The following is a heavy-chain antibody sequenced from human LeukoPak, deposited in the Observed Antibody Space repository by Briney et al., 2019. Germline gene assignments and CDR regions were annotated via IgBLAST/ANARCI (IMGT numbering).Heavy chain of an antibody. Sequence: GGSLRLSCAASGFTFSSYSMTWVRQAPGKVLEWVSSISSSSSYIYYADSVKGRFTISRDNAKNSLYLQMNSLRAEDTAVYYCARDGTTYYDILTGDFDYWGQGTLVTVSS. CDR3: ARDGTTYYDILTGDFDY. V-gene: IGHV3-21*01. D-gene: IGHD3-9*01. CDR2: ISSSSSYI. J-gene: IGHJ4*02. CDR1: GFTFSSYS.